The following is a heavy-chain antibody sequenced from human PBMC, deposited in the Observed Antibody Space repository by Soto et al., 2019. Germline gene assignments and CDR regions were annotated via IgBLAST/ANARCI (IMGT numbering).Heavy chain of an antibody. CDR2: ISYSGST. J-gene: IGHJ3*02. V-gene: IGHV4-39*01. CDR1: GGSISSGNYY. CDR3: ARRKNDILTGYYHDVFDI. D-gene: IGHD3-9*01. Sequence: SETLSLTCTVSGGSISSGNYYWGWIRQPPGKGLEWIGTISYSGSTYYNPSLKSRVTISVDTSKNQFSLKLSSVTAADTAVYYCARRKNDILTGYYHDVFDIWGQGTMVTVSS.